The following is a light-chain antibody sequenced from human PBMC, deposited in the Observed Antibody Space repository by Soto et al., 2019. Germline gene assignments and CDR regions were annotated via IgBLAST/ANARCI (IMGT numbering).Light chain of an antibody. J-gene: IGLJ2*01. CDR3: CSCAGTYTCAVV. CDR2: DVN. Sequence: QSALTQPRSVSGSPGQSVTISCTGTSTDVGAYNYVSWFQQHPDKAPKLIIYDVNKRASGVPGRFSGSKSGNTASLTISGLQSEDEAEYYCCSCAGTYTCAVVFGGGTKLTVL. CDR1: STDVGAYNY. V-gene: IGLV2-11*01.